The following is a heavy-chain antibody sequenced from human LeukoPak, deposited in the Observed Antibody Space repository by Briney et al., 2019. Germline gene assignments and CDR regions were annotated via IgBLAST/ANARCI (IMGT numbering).Heavy chain of an antibody. J-gene: IGHJ5*02. CDR2: ISYDGSNK. Sequence: GGSLRLSCAASGFTFSSYTMNWVRQAPGKGLEWVAVISYDGSNKYYADSVKGRFTISRDNSKNTLYLQMNSLRAEDTAVYYCARDGGVDYGEHAANWFDPWGQGTLVTVSS. CDR3: ARDGGVDYGEHAANWFDP. D-gene: IGHD4-17*01. V-gene: IGHV3-30-3*01. CDR1: GFTFSSYT.